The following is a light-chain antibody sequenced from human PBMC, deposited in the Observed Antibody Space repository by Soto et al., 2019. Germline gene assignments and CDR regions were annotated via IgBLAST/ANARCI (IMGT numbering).Light chain of an antibody. Sequence: DIQMTQSPSSLSASVGDRVAITCQASQDIANYLNWYQQKAGRAPKFLIYDASNLETGVPSRFSGSGSGTDFTLTISSLQPEDIATYYCQQYDNLPLTFRGGTKVDIK. CDR2: DAS. CDR3: QQYDNLPLT. J-gene: IGKJ4*01. CDR1: QDIANY. V-gene: IGKV1-33*01.